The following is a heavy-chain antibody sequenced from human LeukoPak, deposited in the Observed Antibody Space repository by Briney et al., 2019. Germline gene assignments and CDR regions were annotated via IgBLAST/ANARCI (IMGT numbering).Heavy chain of an antibody. D-gene: IGHD3-22*01. CDR2: MNPNSGNT. CDR3: ARGRITMIVVVPGAFDI. CDR1: GYTFTSYG. V-gene: IGHV1-8*02. Sequence: ASVKVSCKASGYTFTSYGISWVRQATGQGLEWTGWMNPNSGNTGYAQKFQGRVTMTRNTSISTAYMELSSLRSEDTAVYYCARGRITMIVVVPGAFDIWGQGTMVTVSS. J-gene: IGHJ3*02.